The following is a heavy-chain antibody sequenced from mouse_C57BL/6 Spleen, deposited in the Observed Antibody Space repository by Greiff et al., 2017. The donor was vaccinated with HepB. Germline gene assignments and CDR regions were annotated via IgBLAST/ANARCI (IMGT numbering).Heavy chain of an antibody. CDR2: IHPNSGST. Sequence: QVQLQQPGAELVKPGASVKLSCKASGYTFTSYWMHWVKQRPGQGLEWIGMIHPNSGSTNYNEKFKSKATLTVDKSSSTAYMQLSSLTSEDSAVYYCARDDMDGNYPAWFAYWGQGTLVTVAA. D-gene: IGHD2-1*01. J-gene: IGHJ3*01. CDR1: GYTFTSYW. V-gene: IGHV1-64*01. CDR3: ARDDMDGNYPAWFAY.